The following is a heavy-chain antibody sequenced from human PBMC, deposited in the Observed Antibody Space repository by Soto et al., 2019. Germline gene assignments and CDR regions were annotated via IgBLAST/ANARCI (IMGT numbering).Heavy chain of an antibody. V-gene: IGHV1-69*01. J-gene: IGHJ4*02. CDR2: IIPRFGTA. D-gene: IGHD6-19*01. Sequence: QVQLEQSGAEVKQPGSSVRVSCKTSGGTFSTYAINWVRQAPGQGLEWMGAIIPRFGTADYSQKFQGRVTITADESTSTAYMELSSLRSEDTAVYFCARPKGTYSSGYYYFDFWGQGTLVTVSS. CDR3: ARPKGTYSSGYYYFDF. CDR1: GGTFSTYA.